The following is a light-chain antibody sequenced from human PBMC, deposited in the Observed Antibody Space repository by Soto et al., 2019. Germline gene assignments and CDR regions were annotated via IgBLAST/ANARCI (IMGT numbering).Light chain of an antibody. J-gene: IGKJ4*01. Sequence: EIVLTQSPATLPLSPGERATLSCRASQSVSSFLVWYQQKPGQAPRLLISDTSNRASGVPARFSGSGSGTDFTLTISSLEPVDFAVYYCQHRKNWLTFGGGTKVEIK. CDR3: QHRKNWLT. V-gene: IGKV3-11*01. CDR1: QSVSSF. CDR2: DTS.